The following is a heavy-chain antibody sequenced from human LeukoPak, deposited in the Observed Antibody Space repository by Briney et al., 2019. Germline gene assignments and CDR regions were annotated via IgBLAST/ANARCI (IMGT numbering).Heavy chain of an antibody. V-gene: IGHV1-69*05. CDR3: AIHIAARSGLWAPVWFDP. J-gene: IGHJ5*02. CDR2: IIPIFGTA. CDR1: GGTFSSYA. Sequence: SVKVSCKASGGTFSSYAISWVRQAPGQGLEWMGGIIPIFGTANYARKFQGRVTITTDESTSTAYMELSSLRSEDTAVYYCAIHIAARSGLWAPVWFDPWGQGTLVTVSS. D-gene: IGHD6-6*01.